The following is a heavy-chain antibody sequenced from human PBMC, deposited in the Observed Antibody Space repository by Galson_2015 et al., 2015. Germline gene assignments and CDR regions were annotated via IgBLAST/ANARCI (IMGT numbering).Heavy chain of an antibody. CDR1: GFNFRNYA. D-gene: IGHD4-11*01. J-gene: IGHJ6*03. V-gene: IGHV3-23*01. Sequence: SLRLSCAASGFNFRNYAMSWVRQAPGKGLEWVSAISGSGGYTYCADSVKGRFTISRDNSRNTLYLQMNSLRAEDSAVFYCAKDTSVTLTTYYYYMDVWGKGTTVTVSS. CDR3: AKDTSVTLTTYYYYMDV. CDR2: ISGSGGYT.